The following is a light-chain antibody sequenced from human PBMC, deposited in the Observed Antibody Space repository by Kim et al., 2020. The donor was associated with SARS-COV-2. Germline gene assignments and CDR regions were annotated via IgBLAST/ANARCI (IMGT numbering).Light chain of an antibody. Sequence: SSELTQDPAVSVALGQTVRITCQGDSLRSYYASWYQQKPGQAPVLVIYGKNNRPSGIPDRLSGSSSGNTASLTITGAQAEDEADYYCNSRDSSGNHLAFG. CDR1: SLRSYY. J-gene: IGLJ3*02. V-gene: IGLV3-19*01. CDR3: NSRDSSGNHLA. CDR2: GKN.